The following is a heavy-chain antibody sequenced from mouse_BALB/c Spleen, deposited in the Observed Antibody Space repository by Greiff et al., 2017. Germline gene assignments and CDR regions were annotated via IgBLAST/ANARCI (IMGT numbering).Heavy chain of an antibody. Sequence: QVQLKESGPGLVAPSQSLSITCTVSGFSLTSYGVHWVRQSPGKGLEWLGVIWSGGSTDYNAAFISRLSISKDNSKSQVFFKMNSLQADDTAIYYCARKINGYDYAMDYWGQGTSVTVSS. CDR1: GFSLTSYG. D-gene: IGHD1-2*01. CDR2: IWSGGST. CDR3: ARKINGYDYAMDY. J-gene: IGHJ4*01. V-gene: IGHV2-4-1*01.